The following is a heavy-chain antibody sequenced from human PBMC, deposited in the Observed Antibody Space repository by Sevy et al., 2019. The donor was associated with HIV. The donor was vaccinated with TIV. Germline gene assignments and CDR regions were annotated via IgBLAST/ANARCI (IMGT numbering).Heavy chain of an antibody. CDR2: IIPIFGTA. J-gene: IGHJ4*02. CDR1: GGTFSSYA. Sequence: ASVKVSCKASGGTFSSYAISWVRQAPGQGLEWMGGIIPIFGTANYAQKFQGRVTITADESTSTAYMELSSLRSEDTAVYYCARDWESGNYVFDYWGQGTLVTVSS. V-gene: IGHV1-69*13. CDR3: ARDWESGNYVFDY. D-gene: IGHD4-4*01.